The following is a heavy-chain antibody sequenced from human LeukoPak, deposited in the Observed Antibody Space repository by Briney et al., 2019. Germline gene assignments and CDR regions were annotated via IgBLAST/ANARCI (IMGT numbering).Heavy chain of an antibody. Sequence: ASVKVSCKASGYTFTSYDINWVRQATGQGLEWMGWMNPNSGNTGYAQKFQGRVTMTRNTSISTAYMELSRLRSDDTAVYYCARVPGVAYFDYWGQGTLVTVSS. V-gene: IGHV1-8*01. CDR2: MNPNSGNT. CDR1: GYTFTSYD. CDR3: ARVPGVAYFDY. D-gene: IGHD3-10*01. J-gene: IGHJ4*02.